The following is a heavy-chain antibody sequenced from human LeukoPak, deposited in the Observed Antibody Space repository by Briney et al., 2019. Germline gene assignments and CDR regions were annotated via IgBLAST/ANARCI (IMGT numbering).Heavy chain of an antibody. Sequence: GGSLRLSCAASGFSFSSNGIPWVRQAPGKGLELVSFIQTGGDPKYYADSVRGRFTISRDNSKKTCSLQMDSLRVEDTATYYCAREASTEIIGGMDVRGQGTTVTVTS. CDR2: IQTGGDPK. V-gene: IGHV3-30*02. D-gene: IGHD2-8*02. CDR3: AREASTEIIGGMDV. CDR1: GFSFSSNG. J-gene: IGHJ6*02.